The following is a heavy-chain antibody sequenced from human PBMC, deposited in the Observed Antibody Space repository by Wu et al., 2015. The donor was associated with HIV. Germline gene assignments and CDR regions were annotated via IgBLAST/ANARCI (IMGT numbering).Heavy chain of an antibody. V-gene: IGHV1-46*02. CDR1: GHTYNTYD. J-gene: IGHJ4*02. D-gene: IGHD3-22*01. Sequence: QVQLIQSGAEVKKPGASVKVSCKSSGHTYNTYDMQWVRQAPGHGLEWVGVINPTGSVTRYAQTFQGRVTMTRDTSISTAYMELSSLRSEDTAIYYCVVNFYDSSFPGWRWGQGTLVTVSS. CDR2: INPTGSVT. CDR3: VVNFYDSSFPGWR.